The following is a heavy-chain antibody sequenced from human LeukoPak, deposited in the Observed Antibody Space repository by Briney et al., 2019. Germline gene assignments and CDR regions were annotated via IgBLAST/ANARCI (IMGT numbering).Heavy chain of an antibody. Sequence: ASVKVSCKASGFTFTRYDINWVRQAPGQGLEWMGRINPSGGSTSYAQKFQGRVTMTRDTSTSTVYMELSSLRSEDTAVYYCARDSLLRYYYYGMDVWGQGTTVTVSS. CDR3: ARDSLLRYYYYGMDV. CDR2: INPSGGST. J-gene: IGHJ6*02. V-gene: IGHV1-46*01. CDR1: GFTFTRYD.